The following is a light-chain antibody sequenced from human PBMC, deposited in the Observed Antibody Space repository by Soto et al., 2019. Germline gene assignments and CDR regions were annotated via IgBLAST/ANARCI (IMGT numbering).Light chain of an antibody. V-gene: IGKV1-27*01. J-gene: IGKJ3*01. CDR1: QGISNY. CDR3: QKYNSAPRT. Sequence: DLPMTQSPSSLSASVGDRVTITCRASQGISNYLAWYQQKPGKVPKLLIYAASTLQSGVPSRFSGSGSGTDFTLTISSLQPEDVATYYCQKYNSAPRTFGPGTRVDIK. CDR2: AAS.